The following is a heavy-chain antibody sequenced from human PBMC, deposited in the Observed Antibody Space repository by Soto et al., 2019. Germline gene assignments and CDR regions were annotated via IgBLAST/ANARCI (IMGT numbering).Heavy chain of an antibody. CDR1: GFTFDSCV. V-gene: IGHV3-23*01. CDR2: ISGSGRYT. CDR3: AKDPPSERMQPDYGMDV. D-gene: IGHD6-13*01. Sequence: GGSLRLSCAASGFTFDSCVMSWVRQAPGKGLEWLSLISGSGRYTDYADSVKGRFTISRDNSKNTLYLQMNSLRVEDTAVYYCAKDPPSERMQPDYGMDVWAKGPRSPSP. J-gene: IGHJ6*02.